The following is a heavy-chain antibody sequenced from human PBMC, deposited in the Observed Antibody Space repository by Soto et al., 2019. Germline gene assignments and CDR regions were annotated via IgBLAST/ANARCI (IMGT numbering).Heavy chain of an antibody. CDR1: GYTFTSYD. CDR2: MNPNSGNT. D-gene: IGHD3-3*01. CDR3: ARGDFWSGYSVEYYLDY. V-gene: IGHV1-8*01. Sequence: QVQLVQSGAEVKKPGASVKVSCKASGYTFTSYDINWVRQATGQGLEWMGWMNPNSGNTGYAQKFLVRGIRTRNTSISTAYMELSSRRSEDTAVYYCARGDFWSGYSVEYYLDYWGQGTLVTVSS. J-gene: IGHJ4*02.